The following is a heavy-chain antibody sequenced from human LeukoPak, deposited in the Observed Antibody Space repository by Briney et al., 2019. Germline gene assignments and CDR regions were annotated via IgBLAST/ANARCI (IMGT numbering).Heavy chain of an antibody. CDR3: ARASRPGYCSGGSCPFDY. D-gene: IGHD2-15*01. J-gene: IGHJ4*02. CDR1: GYTFTSYY. V-gene: IGHV1-69*06. CDR2: IIPIFGTA. Sequence: SVKVSCKASGYTFTSYYMHWVRQAPGQGLEWMGGIIPIFGTANYAQKFQGRVTITADKSTSTAYMELSSLRSEDTAVYYCARASRPGYCSGGSCPFDYWGQGTLVTVSS.